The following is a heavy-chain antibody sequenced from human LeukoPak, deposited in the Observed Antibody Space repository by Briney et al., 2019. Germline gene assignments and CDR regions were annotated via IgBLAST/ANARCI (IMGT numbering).Heavy chain of an antibody. Sequence: PGGSLRLSCAASGFTFSSYWMSWVRQAPGKGLEWVANIKQDGSEKYYVDSVKGRFTISRDNAKNSLYLQMNSLRAEDTAVYYCARDWYYDSSGDDAFDIWGQGTMVAVSS. D-gene: IGHD3-22*01. CDR3: ARDWYYDSSGDDAFDI. CDR1: GFTFSSYW. CDR2: IKQDGSEK. V-gene: IGHV3-7*01. J-gene: IGHJ3*02.